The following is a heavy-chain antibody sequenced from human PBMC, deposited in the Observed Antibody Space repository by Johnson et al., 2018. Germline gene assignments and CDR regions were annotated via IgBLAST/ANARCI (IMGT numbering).Heavy chain of an antibody. CDR3: ARESGSALDV. J-gene: IGHJ6*02. V-gene: IGHV1-69*12. Sequence: QVQLVQSGAEVKKPGSSVKVSCKASGGTFSSYAISWVRQAPGQGLEWMGGIIPIFGTANYAQKFQGRVTITADESPIKAYMELSSLGSEETAVYHCARESGSALDVWGQGTTVTVSS. CDR1: GGTFSSYA. D-gene: IGHD1-26*01. CDR2: IIPIFGTA.